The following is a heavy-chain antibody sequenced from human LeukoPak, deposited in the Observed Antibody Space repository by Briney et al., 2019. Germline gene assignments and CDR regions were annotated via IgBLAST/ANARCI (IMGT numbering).Heavy chain of an antibody. D-gene: IGHD6-19*01. V-gene: IGHV4-39*07. CDR1: GDSLASTGYY. CDR3: ARGGYIAVGGPLIDF. CDR2: ISYSGTT. Sequence: SETLSLTCTVSGDSLASTGYYWGWIRQPPGKGLEWIGTISYSGTTYYSPSLRSRLTISLASSMNQISLKLTSATAADTAVYYCARGGYIAVGGPLIDFWGQGTLVTVSS. J-gene: IGHJ4*02.